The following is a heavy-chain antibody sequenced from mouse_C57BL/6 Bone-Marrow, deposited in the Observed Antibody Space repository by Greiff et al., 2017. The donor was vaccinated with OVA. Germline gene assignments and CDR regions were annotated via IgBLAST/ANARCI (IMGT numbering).Heavy chain of an antibody. Sequence: EVKLVESEGGLVQPGSSMKLSCTASGFTFSDYYMAWFRQVPEKGLEWVANINYDGSSTYYLDSLKSRFIISRDNAKNILYLQMSSLKSEDTATYYCARNVVFDYWGQGTTLTVSS. D-gene: IGHD1-1*01. CDR2: INYDGSST. V-gene: IGHV5-16*01. J-gene: IGHJ2*01. CDR3: ARNVVFDY. CDR1: GFTFSDYY.